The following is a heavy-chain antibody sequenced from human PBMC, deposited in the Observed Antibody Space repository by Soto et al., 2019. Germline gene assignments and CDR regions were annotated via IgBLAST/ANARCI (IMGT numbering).Heavy chain of an antibody. CDR1: GSTFTSNG. Sequence: ASVKFSCKVSGSTFTSNGIVWFRQAPGQGPEWMGWIRTYNENMDSAPQLQGRLTMTTDTSTTTAYMELTNLKFDDTALYYCAYVGGYSTGDYSFDLWGQGTPVTVSS. V-gene: IGHV1-18*04. J-gene: IGHJ4*02. CDR2: IRTYNENM. CDR3: AYVGGYSTGDYSFDL. D-gene: IGHD5-18*01.